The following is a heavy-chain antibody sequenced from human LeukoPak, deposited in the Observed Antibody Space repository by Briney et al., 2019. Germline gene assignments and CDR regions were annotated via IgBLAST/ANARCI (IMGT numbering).Heavy chain of an antibody. CDR3: ARTRYSSSWYYFDY. CDR1: GGSISSYY. J-gene: IGHJ4*02. D-gene: IGHD6-13*01. V-gene: IGHV4-59*01. CDR2: IYYSGST. Sequence: SETLSLTCTVSGGSISSYYWSWIRQPPGKGLEWIGYIYYSGSTNYNPSLKSRVAISVDTSKNQFSLKLSSVTAADTAVYYCARTRYSSSWYYFDYWGQGTLVTVSS.